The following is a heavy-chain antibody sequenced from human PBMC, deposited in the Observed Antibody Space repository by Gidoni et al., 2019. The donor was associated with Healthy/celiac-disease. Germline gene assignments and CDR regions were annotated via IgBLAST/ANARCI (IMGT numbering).Heavy chain of an antibody. Sequence: QVQLQESGPGLVKPSQTLSLTCTVPGGSISSGGYYWSWFRQHPGKGLEWIGYIYYSGSTYYNPSLKSRVTISVDTSKNQFSLKLSSVTAADTAVYYCAGHVRRYSSSWDGVGYWGQGTLVTVSS. CDR3: AGHVRRYSSSWDGVGY. D-gene: IGHD6-13*01. CDR2: IYYSGST. CDR1: GGSISSGGYY. J-gene: IGHJ4*02. V-gene: IGHV4-31*03.